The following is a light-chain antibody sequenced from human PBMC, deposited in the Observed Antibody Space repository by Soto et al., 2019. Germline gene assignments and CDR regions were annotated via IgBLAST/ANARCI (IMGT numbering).Light chain of an antibody. Sequence: ITQSPLSLPLPPGQPASLSCRSNHSLVYSDGIAYFSWFQQRPGRSPRRLIYKVSNRDSGVPARFSGSGSGTDFALKISRVEADDVGVYYCMQATHWPITFGQGTRLEIK. CDR3: MQATHWPIT. CDR2: KVS. CDR1: HSLVYSDGIAY. V-gene: IGKV2-30*01. J-gene: IGKJ5*01.